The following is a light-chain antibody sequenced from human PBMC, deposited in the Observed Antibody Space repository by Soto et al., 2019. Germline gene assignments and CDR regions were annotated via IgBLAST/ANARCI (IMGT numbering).Light chain of an antibody. V-gene: IGKV3-20*01. Sequence: EIVLTQSPGTLSLSPGERATLSCRASQSVTSSVLAWYQQKPGQAPRLLIYGASRRATGIPDRFSVSWSGTYFTLTISRLEPEDFAVYYCQQYGSSPTFGPGTKVDIK. J-gene: IGKJ3*01. CDR3: QQYGSSPT. CDR2: GAS. CDR1: QSVTSSV.